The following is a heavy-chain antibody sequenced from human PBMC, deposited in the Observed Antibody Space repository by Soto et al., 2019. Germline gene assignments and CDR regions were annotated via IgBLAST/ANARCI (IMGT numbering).Heavy chain of an antibody. CDR1: GYTFTGYY. CDR3: ARPEVTMVRGVINYYGMDV. D-gene: IGHD3-10*01. J-gene: IGHJ6*02. CDR2: INPNSGGT. Sequence: ASVKVSCKASGYTFTGYYMHWVRQAPGQGLEWMGWINPNSGGTNYAQKFQGRVTMTRDTSISTAYMELSRLRSDDTAVYYCARPEVTMVRGVINYYGMDVWGQGTTVTVSS. V-gene: IGHV1-2*02.